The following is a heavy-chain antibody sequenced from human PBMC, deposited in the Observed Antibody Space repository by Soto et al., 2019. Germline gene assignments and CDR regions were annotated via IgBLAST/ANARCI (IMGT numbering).Heavy chain of an antibody. V-gene: IGHV3-64D*06. Sequence: PVGSLRLSCSTSGFTFSVYKMHWVRQAPGKGLEYVSGISNQGDTTYYADSVKGRFTISRDNSKNTLYSQMSSLRPEDTAVYYCAAAKLLPFEYWGQGTQVTVSS. CDR1: GFTFSVYK. J-gene: IGHJ4*02. CDR2: ISNQGDTT. D-gene: IGHD2-15*01. CDR3: AAAKLLPFEY.